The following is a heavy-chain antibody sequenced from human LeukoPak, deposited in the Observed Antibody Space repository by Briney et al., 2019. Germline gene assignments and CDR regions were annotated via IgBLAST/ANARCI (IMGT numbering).Heavy chain of an antibody. CDR2: VKENGNEQ. Sequence: PGGSLRLSCAASGFNFNGYWMSWVRQAPGKGPEWVAHVKENGNEQYYADSVEGRFTISRDNVKRSLFLQVNNLRVEDTAVYYCARGPGDFDASDIWGQGTMVTVSS. V-gene: IGHV3-7*01. CDR3: ARGPGDFDASDI. D-gene: IGHD1-26*01. CDR1: GFNFNGYW. J-gene: IGHJ3*02.